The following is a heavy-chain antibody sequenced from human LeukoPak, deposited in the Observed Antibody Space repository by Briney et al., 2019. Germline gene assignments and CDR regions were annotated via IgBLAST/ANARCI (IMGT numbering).Heavy chain of an antibody. V-gene: IGHV1-24*01. D-gene: IGHD1-26*01. J-gene: IGHJ4*02. CDR3: AIQKWELTLGGLPGQLDY. Sequence: ASVKVSCKVSVYTLTELSMHWVRQAPGKGLEWMGGFDPEDGETIYAHKFQGRVTMTENTSTDTANMELSSLRSEDTAVYYCAIQKWELTLGGLPGQLDYWGQGTLVTVPS. CDR1: VYTLTELS. CDR2: FDPEDGET.